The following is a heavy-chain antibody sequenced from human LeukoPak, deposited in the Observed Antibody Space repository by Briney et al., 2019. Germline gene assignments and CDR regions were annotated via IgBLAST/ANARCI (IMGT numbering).Heavy chain of an antibody. D-gene: IGHD3-16*01. V-gene: IGHV4-59*11. CDR2: IYYSGAT. Sequence: TETLSLTCTVSGGSISSHYWSWIRQPPGKGLEWVGGIYYSGATNYNPSLKSRVTISVDTSKNQFSLKLSSVTAADTAVYYCARSGGTSYYYYYGMDVWGQGTTVTVSS. CDR1: GGSISSHY. CDR3: ARSGGTSYYYYYGMDV. J-gene: IGHJ6*02.